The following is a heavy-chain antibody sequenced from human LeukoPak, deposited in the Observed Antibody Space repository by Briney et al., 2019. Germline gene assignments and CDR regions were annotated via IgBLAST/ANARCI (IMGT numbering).Heavy chain of an antibody. CDR1: GYTFTSYY. V-gene: IGHV1-69*02. CDR2: IIPILGIA. D-gene: IGHD6-19*01. Sequence: ASVKVSCKASGYTFTSYYMHWVRQAPGQGLEWMGRIIPILGIANYAQKFQGRVTITADKSTSTAYMELSSLRSEDTAVYYCASNVAGGNYWGQGTLVTVSS. CDR3: ASNVAGGNY. J-gene: IGHJ4*02.